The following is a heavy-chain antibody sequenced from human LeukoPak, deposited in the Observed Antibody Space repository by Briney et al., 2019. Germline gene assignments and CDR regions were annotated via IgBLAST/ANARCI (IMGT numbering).Heavy chain of an antibody. V-gene: IGHV5-51*01. D-gene: IGHD4-17*01. CDR3: ARHGNDYGDTNAFDI. J-gene: IGHJ3*02. CDR1: GYSLTSYW. Sequence: GESLKISCKGSGYSLTSYWIGWVRQMPGKGLEWMGIIYPGDSDTRYSPSFQGQVTISADKSISTAYLQWSSLKASDTAMYYCARHGNDYGDTNAFDIWGQGTMDTVSS. CDR2: IYPGDSDT.